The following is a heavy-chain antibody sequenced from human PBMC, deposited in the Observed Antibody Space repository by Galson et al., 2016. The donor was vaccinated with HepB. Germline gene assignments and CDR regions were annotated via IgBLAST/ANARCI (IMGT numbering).Heavy chain of an antibody. Sequence: SLRLSCAASGFTFSSYSVNWVRQAPGKGLEWVSSISSSGTYIYYAVSVKGRFTISRDNAKRSLYLQMNSLRAEDTAVYYCARGKEWEDAFDIWGQGTMVTASS. D-gene: IGHD1-26*01. CDR3: ARGKEWEDAFDI. V-gene: IGHV3-21*01. CDR1: GFTFSSYS. CDR2: ISSSGTYI. J-gene: IGHJ3*02.